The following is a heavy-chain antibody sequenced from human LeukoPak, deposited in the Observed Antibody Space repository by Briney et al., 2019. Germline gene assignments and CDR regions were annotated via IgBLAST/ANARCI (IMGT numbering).Heavy chain of an antibody. V-gene: IGHV3-23*01. CDR1: GFTFTNFA. J-gene: IGHJ4*02. D-gene: IGHD4-17*01. CDR2: ITGSSGTT. Sequence: GGSLRLSCVASGFTFTNFAMTWVRQPPGKGLEWVSSITGSSGTTYDADSVRGRCTISRDVSKNTLYLQMNGLRAEDTATYYCAKGTAVTPLYYFDYWGQGVLVTVSS. CDR3: AKGTAVTPLYYFDY.